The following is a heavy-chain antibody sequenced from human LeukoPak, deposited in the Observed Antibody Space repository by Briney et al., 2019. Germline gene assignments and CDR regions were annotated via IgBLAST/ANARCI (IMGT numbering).Heavy chain of an antibody. J-gene: IGHJ3*02. D-gene: IGHD1-26*01. V-gene: IGHV1-69*13. CDR3: ARGDPFDGSYYRRHHDAFDI. CDR1: GGTFSSYA. CDR2: IIPIFGTA. Sequence: SVKVSCKASGGTFSSYAISWVRQAPGQGLEWMGGIIPIFGTANYAQKFQGRVTITADESTSTAYMELSSLRSEDTAVYYCARGDPFDGSYYRRHHDAFDIRGQGTMVTVSS.